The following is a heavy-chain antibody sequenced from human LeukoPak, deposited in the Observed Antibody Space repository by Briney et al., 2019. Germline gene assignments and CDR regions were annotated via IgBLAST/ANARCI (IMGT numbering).Heavy chain of an antibody. V-gene: IGHV3-23*01. D-gene: IGHD2-2*01. J-gene: IGHJ4*02. CDR2: INGSGAST. Sequence: GGSLRLSCAASGFTFSNYDMSWVRQAPGKGLEWVSVINGSGASTYYADSVKGRFTISRDNSKNTLYLQMNSLRAEDTAVYYCASYQPRRGFDYWVQGTLVTVSS. CDR1: GFTFSNYD. CDR3: ASYQPRRGFDY.